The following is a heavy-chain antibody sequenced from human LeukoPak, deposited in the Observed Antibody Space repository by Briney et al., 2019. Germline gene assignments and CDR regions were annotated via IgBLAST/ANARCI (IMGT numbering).Heavy chain of an antibody. V-gene: IGHV3-48*03. J-gene: IGHJ4*02. CDR3: ARAGLRGRRGVIFDY. CDR1: GFTFSSYE. D-gene: IGHD3-10*01. Sequence: GGSLRLSCAASGFTFSSYEMNWVRQAPGKGLEGVSYISSSGSTIYYADSVKGRFTISRDNAKNSLYLQMNSLRAEDTAVYYCARAGLRGRRGVIFDYWGQGTLVTVSS. CDR2: ISSSGSTI.